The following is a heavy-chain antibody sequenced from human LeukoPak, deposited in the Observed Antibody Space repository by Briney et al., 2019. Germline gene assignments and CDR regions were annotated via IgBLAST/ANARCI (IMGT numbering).Heavy chain of an antibody. J-gene: IGHJ3*02. V-gene: IGHV1-2*06. CDR3: ARDPGYSYAFDI. CDR2: INPSSGDT. D-gene: IGHD2-21*01. CDR1: GYTFTAHY. Sequence: ASVKVSCKASGYTFTAHYMHWVRQAPGQGLEWMGRINPSSGDTEYGQRFQGRVTLTRDTSSSTANMELRRLRSDDTAVYYCARDPGYSYAFDIWGQGTVVVVSS.